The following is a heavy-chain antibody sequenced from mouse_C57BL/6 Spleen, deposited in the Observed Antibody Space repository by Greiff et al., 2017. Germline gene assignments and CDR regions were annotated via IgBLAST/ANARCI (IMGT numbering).Heavy chain of an antibody. D-gene: IGHD3-3*01. Sequence: QVQLQQPGAELVRPGSSVKLSCKASGYTFTSYWMDWVKQRPGQGLEWIGNIHPSDSETHYNQKFKDKATLTVDKSSSTAYMQLSSLTSEDSAVYYCARWGGTDAMDYWGQGTSVTVSS. CDR2: IHPSDSET. V-gene: IGHV1-61*01. J-gene: IGHJ4*01. CDR1: GYTFTSYW. CDR3: ARWGGTDAMDY.